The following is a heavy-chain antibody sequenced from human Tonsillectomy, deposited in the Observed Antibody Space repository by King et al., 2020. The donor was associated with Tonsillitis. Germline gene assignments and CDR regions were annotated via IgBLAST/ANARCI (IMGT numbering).Heavy chain of an antibody. CDR3: TRSSPTDTAYYLQN. CDR2: ISGYNGDT. V-gene: IGHV1-18*01. J-gene: IGHJ4*02. D-gene: IGHD2/OR15-2a*01. Sequence: VQLVQSGTEMKKPGASVKVSCRASGYTFSIQGMTWVRQAPGQGLEWMGWISGYNGDTKYAQRLQGRVTMTTDTSTSTAYLELRNLRSADTAVYFCTRSSPTDTAYYLQNWGQRTLLTVSS. CDR1: GYTFSIQG.